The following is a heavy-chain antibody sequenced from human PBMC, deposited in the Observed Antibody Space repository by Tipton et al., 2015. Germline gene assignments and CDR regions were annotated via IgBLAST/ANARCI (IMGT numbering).Heavy chain of an antibody. D-gene: IGHD2-8*02. CDR2: IYHSGDA. Sequence: TLSLTCTVSGDSISSINWWSWVRQPPGKGLEWIGQIYHSGDANYNPSLTSRATLSVDMSNNHFSLKLTSVTAADTAVYYCVRRSLVGQEGLDSWGQGTLVTVSS. CDR3: VRRSLVGQEGLDS. J-gene: IGHJ4*02. CDR1: GDSISSINW. V-gene: IGHV4-4*02.